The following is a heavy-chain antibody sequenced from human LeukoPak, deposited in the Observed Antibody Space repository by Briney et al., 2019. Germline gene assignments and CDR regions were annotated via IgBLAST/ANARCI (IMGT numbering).Heavy chain of an antibody. J-gene: IGHJ6*03. CDR1: GGSISSYY. V-gene: IGHV4-59*01. CDR3: ARVDDCTNGVCYSDYYYYMDV. Sequence: SETLSLTCTVSGGSISSYYWSWIRQPPGKGLEWIGYIYYSGSTNYNPSLKSRVTISVDTSKNQFSLKLSSVTAADTAVYYCARVDDCTNGVCYSDYYYYMDVWGKGTTATVSS. CDR2: IYYSGST. D-gene: IGHD2-8*01.